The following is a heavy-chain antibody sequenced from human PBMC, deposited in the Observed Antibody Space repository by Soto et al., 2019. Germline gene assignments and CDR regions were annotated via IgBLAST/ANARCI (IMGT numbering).Heavy chain of an antibody. D-gene: IGHD6-13*01. V-gene: IGHV4-59*01. J-gene: IGHJ4*02. CDR1: GGSISSFY. CDR3: AGASSSSWAEFDC. CDR2: VYNSGGT. Sequence: LSLTCTVSGGSISSFYWSWIRQPPGKGLEWIGYVYNSGGTNYNPSLKSRVTISVDTSKNQFSLKLSSVTAADTAMYFCAGASSSSWAEFDCWGQGTLVTVSS.